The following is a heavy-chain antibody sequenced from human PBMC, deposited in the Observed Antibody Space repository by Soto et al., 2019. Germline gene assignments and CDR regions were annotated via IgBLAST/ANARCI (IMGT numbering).Heavy chain of an antibody. CDR3: TRVLLDAFDI. CDR1: GFTFSGSA. D-gene: IGHD3-10*01. CDR2: IRSKANSYAT. V-gene: IGHV3-73*01. Sequence: GGSLRLSCAASGFTFSGSAMQWVRQASGKGLEWVGRIRSKANSYATAYAASVKGRFTISRDDSKNTAYLQMNSLKTEDTAVYYCTRVLLDAFDIWGQGTMVTVSS. J-gene: IGHJ3*02.